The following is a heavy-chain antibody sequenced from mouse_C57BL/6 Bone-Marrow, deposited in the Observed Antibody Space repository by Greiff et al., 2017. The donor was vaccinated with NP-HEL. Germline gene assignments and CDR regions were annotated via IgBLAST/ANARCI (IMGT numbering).Heavy chain of an antibody. CDR1: GYTFTSYG. CDR3: ARRELQLAMDY. V-gene: IGHV1-81*01. J-gene: IGHJ4*01. D-gene: IGHD1-1*01. Sequence: QVQLQQPGAELARPGASVKLSCKASGYTFTSYGISWVKQRTGQGLEWIGEIYPRSGNTYYNEKFKGKATLTADKSSSTAYMELRSLTSEDSAVYFCARRELQLAMDYWGQGTSVTVSS. CDR2: IYPRSGNT.